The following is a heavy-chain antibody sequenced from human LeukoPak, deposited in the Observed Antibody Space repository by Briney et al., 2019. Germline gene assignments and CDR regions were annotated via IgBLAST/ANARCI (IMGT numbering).Heavy chain of an antibody. D-gene: IGHD1-26*01. J-gene: IGHJ4*02. CDR1: GFTFSSYG. V-gene: IGHV3-30*18. CDR3: AKDRQWELPFSGFDY. CDR2: ISYDGSNK. Sequence: QTGGSLRLSCAASGFTFSSYGTHWVRQAPGKGLEWVAVISYDGSNKYYADSVKGRFTISRDNSKNTLYLQTNSLRAEDTAVYYCAKDRQWELPFSGFDYWGQGTLVTVSS.